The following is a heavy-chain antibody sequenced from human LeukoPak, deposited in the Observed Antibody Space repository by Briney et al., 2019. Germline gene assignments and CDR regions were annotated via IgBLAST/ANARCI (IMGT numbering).Heavy chain of an antibody. Sequence: ASVKVSCKASGYTFTGYYMHWVRQAPGQGREWMGWINPNSGGTNYAQKFQGRVTMTMDTSISTAYMELSRLRSDDTAVYYCARIPYYYDSSGPPGDYWGQGTLVTVSS. CDR1: GYTFTGYY. CDR2: INPNSGGT. CDR3: ARIPYYYDSSGPPGDY. J-gene: IGHJ4*02. D-gene: IGHD3-22*01. V-gene: IGHV1-2*02.